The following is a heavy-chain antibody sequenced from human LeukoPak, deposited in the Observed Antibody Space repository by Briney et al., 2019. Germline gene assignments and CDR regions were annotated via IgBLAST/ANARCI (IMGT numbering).Heavy chain of an antibody. D-gene: IGHD2-2*01. J-gene: IGHJ3*02. V-gene: IGHV1-69*06. Sequence: ASVKVSCKASGGVFTKYVFHWVRQAPGQGPEWMGEISPLLGTGNYAQKFQGRVTITADTSTSTAYMELNSLKSEDTAVYYCAIRGPSRSLFGFDIWGQGTMVTVSS. CDR1: GGVFTKYV. CDR3: AIRGPSRSLFGFDI. CDR2: ISPLLGTG.